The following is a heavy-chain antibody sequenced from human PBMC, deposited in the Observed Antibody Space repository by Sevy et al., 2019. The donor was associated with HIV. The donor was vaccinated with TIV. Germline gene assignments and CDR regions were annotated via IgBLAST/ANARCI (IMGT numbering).Heavy chain of an antibody. CDR3: ARDASRYDSSGYLDY. CDR2: IIPIFGTA. J-gene: IGHJ4*02. Sequence: ASVKVSCKASGGTFSSYAISWVRQAPGQGLEWMGGIIPIFGTANYAQKFQGRVTITADESTSTAYMELSSLRSEDTAVYYCARDASRYDSSGYLDYWGQRTLVTVSS. V-gene: IGHV1-69*13. D-gene: IGHD3-22*01. CDR1: GGTFSSYA.